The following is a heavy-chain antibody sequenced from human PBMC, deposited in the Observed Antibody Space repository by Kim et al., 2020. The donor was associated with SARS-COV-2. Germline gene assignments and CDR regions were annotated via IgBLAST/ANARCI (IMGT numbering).Heavy chain of an antibody. CDR3: AKDKSTSWPTPIDY. Sequence: GGSLRLSCAASGFTFSNYAMSWVRQAPGKGLEWVSGISSIGGSTYYADSVKGRFTISRDNSKNTLYLQMNSLRAEDTAVYYCAKDKSTSWPTPIDYWGQGTLVTVSS. V-gene: IGHV3-23*01. D-gene: IGHD6-13*01. CDR2: ISSIGGST. J-gene: IGHJ4*02. CDR1: GFTFSNYA.